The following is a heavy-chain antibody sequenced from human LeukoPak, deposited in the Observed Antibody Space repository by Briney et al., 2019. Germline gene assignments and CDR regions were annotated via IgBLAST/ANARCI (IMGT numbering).Heavy chain of an antibody. D-gene: IGHD3-3*01. CDR2: VNPNSGNT. J-gene: IGHJ6*03. CDR3: ARGLRVDFGSGYYWSYYYYMDV. CDR1: GYTFTSYD. V-gene: IGHV1-8*01. Sequence: ASVKVSCKASGYTFTSYDINWVRHGNGQGLEWKGWVNPNSGNTGYAQKFQGGVTMTRNTSISTAYMELSSLRSEDTAVYYCARGLRVDFGSGYYWSYYYYMDVWGKGTTVTVSS.